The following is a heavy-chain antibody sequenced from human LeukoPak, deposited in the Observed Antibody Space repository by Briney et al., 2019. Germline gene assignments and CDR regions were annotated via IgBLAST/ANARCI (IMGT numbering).Heavy chain of an antibody. V-gene: IGHV1-24*01. J-gene: IGHJ5*02. CDR2: FDPEDGET. Sequence: ASVKVSCKVSGYTLTELSMHWVRQAPGKGLEWMGGFDPEDGETIYAQKFQGRATMTEDTSTDTAYMELSSLRSEDTAVYYCATVRMYYYDSSGRWFDPWGQGTLVTVSS. D-gene: IGHD3-22*01. CDR1: GYTLTELS. CDR3: ATVRMYYYDSSGRWFDP.